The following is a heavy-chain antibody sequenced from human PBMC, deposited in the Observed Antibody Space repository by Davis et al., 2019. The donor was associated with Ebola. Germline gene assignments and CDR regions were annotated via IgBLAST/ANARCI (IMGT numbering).Heavy chain of an antibody. D-gene: IGHD2-2*02. V-gene: IGHV1-69*06. Sequence: AASVKVSCKASGYTFATYDVFWVRQAVGQGLEWMGGIIPIFGTANYAQKFQGRVTITADKSTSTAYMELSSLRSEDTAVYYCARVSSNGVVPAAIMGWFDPWGQGTLVTVSS. CDR3: ARVSSNGVVPAAIMGWFDP. CDR1: GYTFATYD. CDR2: IIPIFGTA. J-gene: IGHJ5*02.